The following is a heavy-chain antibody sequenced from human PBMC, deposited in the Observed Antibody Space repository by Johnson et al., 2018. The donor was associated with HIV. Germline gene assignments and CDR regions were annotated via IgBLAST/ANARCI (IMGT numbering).Heavy chain of an antibody. CDR2: ISWNSGSI. D-gene: IGHD6-6*01. J-gene: IGHJ3*02. CDR1: GFTVSSNY. CDR3: AKVLATTEYSSSSWSDAFDI. V-gene: IGHV3-9*01. Sequence: QLVESGGGLVKPGGSLRLSCAASGFTVSSNYMSWVRQAPGKGLEWVSGISWNSGSIGYADSVTGRFTISRDNAKNSLYLQLNSLLAEDTALYYCAKVLATTEYSSSSWSDAFDIWGQGTMVTVSS.